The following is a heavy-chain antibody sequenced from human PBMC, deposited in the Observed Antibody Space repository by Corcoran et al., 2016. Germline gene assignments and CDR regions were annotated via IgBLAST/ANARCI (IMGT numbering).Heavy chain of an antibody. CDR1: GYTFTSYA. J-gene: IGHJ6*02. CDR3: ASEYCSSTSCYYYYYGMDV. CDR2: INAGNGNT. Sequence: QVQLVQSGAEVKKPGASVKVSCKASGYTFTSYAMHWVRQAPGQSLEWMGWINAGNGNTKYSQKFQGRVTITRDTSAGTAYMELSSLRSEDTAVYYCASEYCSSTSCYYYYYGMDVWGQGTTVTVSS. V-gene: IGHV1-3*01. D-gene: IGHD2-2*01.